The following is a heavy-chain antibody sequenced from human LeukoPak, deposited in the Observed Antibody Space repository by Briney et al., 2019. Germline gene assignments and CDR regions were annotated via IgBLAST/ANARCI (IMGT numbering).Heavy chain of an antibody. Sequence: GGSLRLSCAASGFTFSSYAMSWVRQAPGKGLEWVSGIRDGGGSTYYADSVKGRFTISRDNSKNTLYLQMNSLRAEDTAVYYCAKDRRYLGYNWFDPWGQGTLVTVSS. CDR1: GFTFSSYA. V-gene: IGHV3-23*01. J-gene: IGHJ5*02. CDR2: IRDGGGST. CDR3: AKDRRYLGYNWFDP. D-gene: IGHD7-27*01.